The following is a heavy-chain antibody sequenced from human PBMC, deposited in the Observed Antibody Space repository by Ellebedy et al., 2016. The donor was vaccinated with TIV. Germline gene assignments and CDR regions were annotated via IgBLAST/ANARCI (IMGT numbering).Heavy chain of an antibody. J-gene: IGHJ4*02. V-gene: IGHV3-7*01. CDR2: IKQDGSEK. D-gene: IGHD3-10*01. Sequence: PGGSLRLSCAASGFTVSSNYMSWVRQAPGKGLEWVANIKQDGSEKYYVDSVKGRFTISRDNAKNSLYLQMNSLRAEDTAVYYCARDPLGYYFDYWGQGTLVTVSS. CDR3: ARDPLGYYFDY. CDR1: GFTVSSNY.